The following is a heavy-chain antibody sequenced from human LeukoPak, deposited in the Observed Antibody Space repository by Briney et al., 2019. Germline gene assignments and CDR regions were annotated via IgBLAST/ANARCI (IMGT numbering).Heavy chain of an antibody. Sequence: ASVKVSCKASGYTFTSYGISWARQAPGQGLEWMGWISAYNGNTNYAQKLQGRVTMTTDTSTSTAYMELRSLRSDDTAVYYCARVATRWDAFDIWGQGTMVTVSS. CDR1: GYTFTSYG. CDR2: ISAYNGNT. CDR3: ARVATRWDAFDI. J-gene: IGHJ3*02. D-gene: IGHD2-15*01. V-gene: IGHV1-18*01.